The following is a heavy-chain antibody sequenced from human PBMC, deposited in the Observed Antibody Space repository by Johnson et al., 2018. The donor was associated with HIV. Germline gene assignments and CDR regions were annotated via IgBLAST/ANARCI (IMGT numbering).Heavy chain of an antibody. Sequence: VQLMESGGGVVQPGGSLRLSCAASGFTFSSYGMHWVRQAPGKGLEWVAFISYDGSNKYYADSVKGRFTISRDNSNNTLHLQMNSLRVEDTAVYYCARDPLYGDSAEDAFDIWGQGTMVTVSS. CDR1: GFTFSSYG. D-gene: IGHD4-17*01. CDR2: ISYDGSNK. CDR3: ARDPLYGDSAEDAFDI. J-gene: IGHJ3*02. V-gene: IGHV3-30*19.